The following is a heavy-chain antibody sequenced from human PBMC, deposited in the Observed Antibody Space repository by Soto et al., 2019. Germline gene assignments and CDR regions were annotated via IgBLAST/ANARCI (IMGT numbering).Heavy chain of an antibody. CDR1: GFTLSNYG. V-gene: IGHV3-30*03. Sequence: GGSLRLSCAASGFTLSNYGMHWVRQAPGKGLEWVAFISYDGSNEYYADSVKGRFTISRDSSKNTLYLQMNSLRPEDTAVYYCARDRYYYDSGNDYDGEGNYFDYWGQGTLVTVSS. CDR3: ARDRYYYDSGNDYDGEGNYFDY. J-gene: IGHJ4*02. D-gene: IGHD3-10*01. CDR2: ISYDGSNE.